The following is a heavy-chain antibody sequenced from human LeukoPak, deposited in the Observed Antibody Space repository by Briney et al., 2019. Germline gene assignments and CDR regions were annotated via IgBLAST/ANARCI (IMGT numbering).Heavy chain of an antibody. Sequence: GASVKVSCKASGGTFSSYAIGWVRQAPGQGLEWMGGIIPIFGTANYAQKFQGRVTITADESTSTAYMELSSLRSEDTAVYYCATEGYCSSTSCLSFDYWGQGTLVTVSS. V-gene: IGHV1-69*13. CDR3: ATEGYCSSTSCLSFDY. CDR2: IIPIFGTA. D-gene: IGHD2-2*01. CDR1: GGTFSSYA. J-gene: IGHJ4*02.